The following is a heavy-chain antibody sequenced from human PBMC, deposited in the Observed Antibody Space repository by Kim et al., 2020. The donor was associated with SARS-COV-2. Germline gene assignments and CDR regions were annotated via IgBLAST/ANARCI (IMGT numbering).Heavy chain of an antibody. J-gene: IGHJ6*02. V-gene: IGHV3-23*01. CDR1: GFTFSIYA. D-gene: IGHD3-10*01. Sequence: GGSLRLSCAASGFTFSIYAMNWVRQAPGKGLEWVSAIDDSGTGTYGADSVKGRFTISRDNSKNTLYLQMNSLRAEDTAVYYCARRNGYHGSGYMDVWGRGTTVTVSS. CDR3: ARRNGYHGSGYMDV. CDR2: IDDSGTGT.